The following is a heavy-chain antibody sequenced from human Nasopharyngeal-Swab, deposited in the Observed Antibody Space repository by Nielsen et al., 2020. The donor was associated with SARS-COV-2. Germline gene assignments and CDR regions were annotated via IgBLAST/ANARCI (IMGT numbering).Heavy chain of an antibody. V-gene: IGHV1-18*04. Sequence: ASVKVSCKASGYTFTSYGISWVRQAPGQGLEWMGWISAYNGNTNYAQKLQGRVTMTTDTSTSTAYMELRSLRSEDTAVYYCATDLQNTGDWFDPWGQGTLVTVSS. J-gene: IGHJ5*02. D-gene: IGHD2/OR15-2a*01. CDR3: ATDLQNTGDWFDP. CDR1: GYTFTSYG. CDR2: ISAYNGNT.